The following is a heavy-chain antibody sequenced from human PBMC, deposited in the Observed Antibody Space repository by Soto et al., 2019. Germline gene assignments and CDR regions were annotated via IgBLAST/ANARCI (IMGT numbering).Heavy chain of an antibody. CDR1: GGSISSSSYY. CDR3: ARHPPGYCSGGSCYGGPYYFDY. CDR2: IYYSGST. J-gene: IGHJ4*02. D-gene: IGHD2-15*01. Sequence: SETLSLTCTVSGGSISSSSYYWGWIRQPPGKGLEWIGSIYYSGSTYYNPSLKSRVTISVDTSKNQFSLKLSSVTAADTAVYYCARHPPGYCSGGSCYGGPYYFDYWGQGTLVTVSS. V-gene: IGHV4-39*01.